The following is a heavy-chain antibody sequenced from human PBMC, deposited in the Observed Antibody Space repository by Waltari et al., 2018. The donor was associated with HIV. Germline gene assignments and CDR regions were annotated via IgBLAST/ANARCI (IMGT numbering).Heavy chain of an antibody. CDR1: GFTFSSYW. CDR3: TRVPEVEMATIWYFDL. Sequence: EVQLVESGGGLVEPGGPLRLSCAASGFTFSSYWMHWVRHAPGKGLVLVSGINSDGSSTKYADSVKDRFIISRDNAKNTLYLQMNTLRDEDTAVYYCTRVPEVEMATIWYFDLWGRGTLVTVSS. CDR2: INSDGSST. D-gene: IGHD5-12*01. J-gene: IGHJ2*01. V-gene: IGHV3-74*03.